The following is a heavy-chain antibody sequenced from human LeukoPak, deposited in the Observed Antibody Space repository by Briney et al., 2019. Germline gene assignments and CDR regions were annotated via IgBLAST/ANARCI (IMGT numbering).Heavy chain of an antibody. CDR1: RLTFTTSS. Sequence: GGALRLSCAASRLTFTTSSFHWVRQAPGKGLEWVAVIRHDGSDKYFADSVKGRFISSRDNSKNNVYLQMNSLRIEDSALYYCANDFNWATDYWGQGTLVTVSS. CDR3: ANDFNWATDY. J-gene: IGHJ4*02. D-gene: IGHD1-1*01. CDR2: IRHDGSDK. V-gene: IGHV3-30*02.